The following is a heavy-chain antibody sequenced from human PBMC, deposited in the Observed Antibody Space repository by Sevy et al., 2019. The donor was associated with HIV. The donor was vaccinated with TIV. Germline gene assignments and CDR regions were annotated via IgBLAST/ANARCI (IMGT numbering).Heavy chain of an antibody. CDR1: GFTFSNAW. D-gene: IGHD2-15*01. CDR3: ARDASPYCSGGRCYFDAFDI. V-gene: IGHV3-48*01. J-gene: IGHJ3*02. CDR2: ISTTSIIT. Sequence: GGSLRLSCAASGFTFSNAWMSWVRQAPGKGLEWVSYISTTSIITYYADSVRGRFTISRDNAKNSLYLQMNSLRAEDTAVYYCARDASPYCSGGRCYFDAFDIWGQGTMVTVSS.